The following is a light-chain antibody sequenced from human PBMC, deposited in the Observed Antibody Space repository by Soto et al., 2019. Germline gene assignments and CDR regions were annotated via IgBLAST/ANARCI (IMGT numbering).Light chain of an antibody. V-gene: IGKV3-15*01. J-gene: IGKJ4*01. CDR1: QGVSRK. Sequence: EIVMTQSPATLSEAPVERVTFSCRASQGVSRKLAWYQHKPGQAPRLLISGASTGASGIPARFSGSGSGTEFTLTISSLQSEDCAIYYCQKYHTWPITFGGGTKVDIK. CDR2: GAS. CDR3: QKYHTWPIT.